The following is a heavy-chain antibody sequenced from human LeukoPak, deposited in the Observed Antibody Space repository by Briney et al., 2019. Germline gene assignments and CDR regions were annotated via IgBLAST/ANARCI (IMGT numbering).Heavy chain of an antibody. CDR3: ASVGGSPPSGFDY. V-gene: IGHV4-34*01. D-gene: IGHD3-16*01. J-gene: IGHJ4*02. CDR2: INHSGST. Sequence: PSETLSLTCAVYGGSFSGYYWSWIRQPPGKGLEWIGEINHSGSTNYNPSLKSRVTISVDTSKNQFSLKLSSVTAADTAVYYCASVGGSPPSGFDYWGQGTLITVSS. CDR1: GGSFSGYY.